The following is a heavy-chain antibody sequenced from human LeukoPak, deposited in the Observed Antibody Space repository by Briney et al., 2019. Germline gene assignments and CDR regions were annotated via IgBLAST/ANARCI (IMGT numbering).Heavy chain of an antibody. CDR2: IKQDGSEK. Sequence: GGSLRLSCAASGFTFSSYWMSWVRQAPGKGLEWVANIKQDGSEKYYVDSVKGRFTISRDNAKNSLYLQMNSLRAEDTAAYYCAKSFLVPDAFDIWGQGTMVTVSS. D-gene: IGHD2-8*02. J-gene: IGHJ3*02. CDR3: AKSFLVPDAFDI. CDR1: GFTFSSYW. V-gene: IGHV3-7*03.